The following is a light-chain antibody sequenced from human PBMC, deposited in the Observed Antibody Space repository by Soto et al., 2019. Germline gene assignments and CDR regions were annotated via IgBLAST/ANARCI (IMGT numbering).Light chain of an antibody. J-gene: IGKJ4*01. V-gene: IGKV3-20*01. CDR1: QSVSDNY. CDR2: GAS. CDR3: QQYGGSPRVT. Sequence: EIVLTQSPGTLSLSPGERATLSCRASQSVSDNYLAWYQQKPGQAPRLLIYGASSRATGIPDRFSGSGSGTDFTFNISRLEPEDFAVYYCQQYGGSPRVTFGGGTKVEIK.